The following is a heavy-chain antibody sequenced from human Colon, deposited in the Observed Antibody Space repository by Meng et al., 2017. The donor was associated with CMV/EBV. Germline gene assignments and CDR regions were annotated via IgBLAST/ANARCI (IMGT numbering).Heavy chain of an antibody. D-gene: IGHD3-10*01. CDR2: INSDGRSK. CDR3: VGDRLIGSGTGGLDV. V-gene: IGHV3-74*01. Sequence: GESLKISCAASGFTFDTYWIHWVRQAPGEGLVWVSRINSDGRSKNYADSVKGRFTISRDNAKNTVYLQMNSLRAEDTAVYYCVGDRLIGSGTGGLDVWGQGTTVTVSS. CDR1: GFTFDTYW. J-gene: IGHJ6*02.